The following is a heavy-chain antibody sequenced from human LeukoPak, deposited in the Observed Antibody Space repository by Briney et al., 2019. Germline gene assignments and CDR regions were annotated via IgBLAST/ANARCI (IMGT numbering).Heavy chain of an antibody. V-gene: IGHV1-2*02. CDR3: AXXXXXXXXXXXV. Sequence: XMHXVRQAPGQGXXXXGWINPNSGGTNYXQKFQGRVTMTRDTSXSTAYMELSRLRSDDTAVYYCAXXXXXXXXXXXVWGXGXTXTISS. J-gene: IGHJ6*04. CDR2: INPNSGGT. CDR1: X.